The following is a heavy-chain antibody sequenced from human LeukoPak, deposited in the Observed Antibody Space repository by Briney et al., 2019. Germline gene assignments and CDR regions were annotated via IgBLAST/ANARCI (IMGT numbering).Heavy chain of an antibody. D-gene: IGHD3-9*01. V-gene: IGHV3-30*10. CDR1: GFAFNTYS. CDR2: ISSDGSKT. CDR3: ARDLIVINFDWHHWYFDL. J-gene: IGHJ2*01. Sequence: GGSLRLSCAASGFAFNTYSLHWVRQAPDTGLEWMAGISSDGSKTYYTHSVQDRFTSSRDNSKNTLYLQMNSLRAEDTAVYYCARDLIVINFDWHHWYFDLWGRGTLVTVSS.